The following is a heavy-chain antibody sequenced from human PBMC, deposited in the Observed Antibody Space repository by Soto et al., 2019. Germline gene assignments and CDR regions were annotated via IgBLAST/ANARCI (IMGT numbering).Heavy chain of an antibody. CDR2: ISYDGSNK. D-gene: IGHD1-26*01. V-gene: IGHV3-30*18. Sequence: QVQLVESGGGVVQPGRSLRLSCAASGFTFSSYGMHWVRQAPGKGLEWVAVISYDGSNKYYADSVKGRFTISRDNSKNTLYLQMNSLRAEDTAVYYCAKGAIVGASKNFNYFDYWGQGTLVTVSS. J-gene: IGHJ4*02. CDR1: GFTFSSYG. CDR3: AKGAIVGASKNFNYFDY.